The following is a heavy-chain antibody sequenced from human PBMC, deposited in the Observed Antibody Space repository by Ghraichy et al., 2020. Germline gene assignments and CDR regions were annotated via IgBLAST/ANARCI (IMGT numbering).Heavy chain of an antibody. D-gene: IGHD1-1*01. J-gene: IGHJ5*02. V-gene: IGHV4-59*01. Sequence: ESLNISCTVSGDSISGSYWSWIRQPPGKGLEWIGYIYYSGTTIYNPSLKSRVTISVDTSKNQFSLKLTSVTAADTAVYYCARLIASTGSSDWFDPWGQGTLVTVSS. CDR1: GDSISGSY. CDR3: ARLIASTGSSDWFDP. CDR2: IYYSGTT.